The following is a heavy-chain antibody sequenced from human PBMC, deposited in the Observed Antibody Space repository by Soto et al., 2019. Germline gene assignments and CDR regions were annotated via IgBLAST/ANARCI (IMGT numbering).Heavy chain of an antibody. J-gene: IGHJ4*02. CDR2: ISTSSSYT. V-gene: IGHV3-11*05. CDR1: GFTFSDHY. CDR3: ARLRLTGYFDY. Sequence: QVQLVESGGGLVKPGGSLRLSCVASGFTFSDHYMTWIRQAPGKGLEWLSYISTSSSYTNYADSVKGRFTISRDNAINALYLQMNTLRAEDTAVYYCARLRLTGYFDYWGQGTLGTVSS.